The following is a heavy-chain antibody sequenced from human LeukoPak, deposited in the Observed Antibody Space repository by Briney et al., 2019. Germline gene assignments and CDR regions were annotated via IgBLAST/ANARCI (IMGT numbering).Heavy chain of an antibody. CDR3: AELGITMIGGV. J-gene: IGHJ6*04. Sequence: RSGGSLRLSCAASGFTFSSYWMSWVRQAPGKGLEWVATIRQDGSQKYYVDSVKGRFTISRDNAKNSLYLQMNSLRAEDTAVYYCAELGITMIGGVWGKGTTVTISS. CDR2: IRQDGSQK. D-gene: IGHD3-10*02. V-gene: IGHV3-7*01. CDR1: GFTFSSYW.